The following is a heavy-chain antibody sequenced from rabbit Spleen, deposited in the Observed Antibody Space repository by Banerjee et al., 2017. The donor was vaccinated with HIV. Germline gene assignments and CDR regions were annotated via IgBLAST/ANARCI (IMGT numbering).Heavy chain of an antibody. D-gene: IGHD4-1*01. J-gene: IGHJ4*01. Sequence: QEQLVESGGGLVQPGASLTLTCTASGFSFSSSYDMCWVRQAPGKGLEWIGCIYTGNNKNYYASWAKGRFTISKTSSTMVTLQMTSLTAADTATYFCARDLATVIGWNFALWGPGTLVTVS. V-gene: IGHV1S45*01. CDR2: IYTGNNKN. CDR1: GFSFSSSYD. CDR3: ARDLATVIGWNFAL.